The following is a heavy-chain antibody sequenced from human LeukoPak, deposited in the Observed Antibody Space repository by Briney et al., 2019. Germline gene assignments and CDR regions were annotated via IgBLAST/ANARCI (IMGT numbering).Heavy chain of an antibody. D-gene: IGHD3-9*01. J-gene: IGHJ4*02. CDR1: GGSISSYY. V-gene: IGHV4-59*01. Sequence: SETLSLTCTVSGGSISSYYWSWIRQPPGKGLEWIGYIYYSGSTNYNPSLKSRVTISVDTSKNQFSLKPSSVTAADTAVYYCAREAYYDILTGYLQTVDWGQGTLVTVSS. CDR3: AREAYYDILTGYLQTVD. CDR2: IYYSGST.